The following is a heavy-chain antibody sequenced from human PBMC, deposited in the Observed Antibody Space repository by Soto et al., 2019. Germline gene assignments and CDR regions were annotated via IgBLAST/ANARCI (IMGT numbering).Heavy chain of an antibody. Sequence: SETLSLTCTVSGGSISSSSYYWGWIRQPPGKGLEWIGSIYYSGSTYYNPSLKSRVTISVDTSKNQFSLKLSSVTAADTAVYYCARGALVPAAMDWFDPWGQGTQVTVS. V-gene: IGHV4-39*01. D-gene: IGHD2-2*01. J-gene: IGHJ5*02. CDR1: GGSISSSSYY. CDR3: ARGALVPAAMDWFDP. CDR2: IYYSGST.